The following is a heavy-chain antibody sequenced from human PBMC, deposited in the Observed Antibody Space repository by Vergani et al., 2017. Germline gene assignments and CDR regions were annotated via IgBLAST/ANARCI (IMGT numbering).Heavy chain of an antibody. CDR1: GGSITYGAFY. CDR3: ARHGGSGHFYHLFDS. V-gene: IGHV4-39*01. J-gene: IGHJ4*02. CDR2: IYYSENK. D-gene: IGHD3-10*01. Sequence: QLQLQESGPGLVKPSETLSLTCTVSGGSITYGAFYWGWIRQSPGKGLEWIGSIYYSENKFYNPSLESRVTLSIDTTKNQFSLKLKSVTAADTAVYYCARHGGSGHFYHLFDSWGQGTLVTVSS.